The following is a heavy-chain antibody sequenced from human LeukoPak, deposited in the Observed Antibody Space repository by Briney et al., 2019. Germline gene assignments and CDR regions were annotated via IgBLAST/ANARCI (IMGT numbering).Heavy chain of an antibody. J-gene: IGHJ4*02. CDR3: ARSDVLRYFDWLAALGY. D-gene: IGHD3-9*01. CDR1: GFTFSSYG. CDR2: IRYDGSNK. Sequence: GGSLRLSCAASGFTFSSYGMHWVRQAPGKGLEWVAFIRYDGSNKYYADSVKGRFTISRDNSKNTLCLQMNSLRAEDTAVYYCARSDVLRYFDWLAALGYWGQGTLVTVSS. V-gene: IGHV3-30*02.